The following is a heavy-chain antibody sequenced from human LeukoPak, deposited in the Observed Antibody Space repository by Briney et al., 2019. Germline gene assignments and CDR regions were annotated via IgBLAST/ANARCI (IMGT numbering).Heavy chain of an antibody. CDR3: ACSRVYPAGYSSGWWGYFDY. CDR2: IGTSSTTI. Sequence: GGSLRLSCAASGFTFSSYTMNWVRQPPGKGLEWVSNIGTSSTTIYYADSVKGRFTISRDNSKNTLYLQMNSLRAEDTAVYYCACSRVYPAGYSSGWWGYFDYWGQGTLVTVSS. CDR1: GFTFSSYT. J-gene: IGHJ4*02. D-gene: IGHD6-19*01. V-gene: IGHV3-48*01.